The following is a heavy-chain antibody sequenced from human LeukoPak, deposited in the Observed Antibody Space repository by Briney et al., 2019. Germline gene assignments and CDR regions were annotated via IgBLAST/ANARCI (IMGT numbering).Heavy chain of an antibody. D-gene: IGHD3/OR15-3a*01. CDR1: GYTFTGYY. V-gene: IGHV1-2*02. CDR3: ARSRLGGLEDPDFDY. Sequence: ASVKVSCKASGYTFTGYYMHWVRQAPGQGLEWMGWINPNSGGTNYAQKFQGRVTMTRDTSISTAYMELSRLRSDDTAVYYCARSRLGGLEDPDFDYWGQGTLVTVSS. CDR2: INPNSGGT. J-gene: IGHJ4*02.